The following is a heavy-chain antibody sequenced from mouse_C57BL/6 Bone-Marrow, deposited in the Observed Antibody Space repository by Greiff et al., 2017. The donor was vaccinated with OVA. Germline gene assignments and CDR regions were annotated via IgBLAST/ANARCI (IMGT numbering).Heavy chain of an antibody. V-gene: IGHV1-26*01. J-gene: IGHJ1*03. CDR2: INPNNGGT. CDR1: GYTFTDYY. Sequence: VQLKQSGPELVKPGASVKISCKASGYTFTDYYMNWVKQSHGKSLEWIGDINPNNGGTSYNQKFKGKATLTVDKSSSTAYMELRSLTSEDSAVYYCAIYGNYVYWYFDVWGTGTTVTVSS. CDR3: AIYGNYVYWYFDV. D-gene: IGHD2-1*01.